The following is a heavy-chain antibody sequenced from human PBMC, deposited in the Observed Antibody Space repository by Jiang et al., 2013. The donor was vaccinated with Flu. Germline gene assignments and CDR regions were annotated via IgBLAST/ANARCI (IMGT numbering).Heavy chain of an antibody. CDR3: ARHHSAAAGSLKGAFDL. D-gene: IGHD6-13*01. J-gene: IGHJ3*01. V-gene: IGHV5-51*01. Sequence: GAEVKKPGESLKISCETSGYNFTIYWIDWVRQMPGKGLEWMGIVYPADSDTRYSPSFQGQVTISADKSISAAYLQWSSLKASDTAMYYCARHHSAAAGSLKGAFDLWGQGTMVTVSS. CDR1: GYNFTIYW. CDR2: VYPADSDT.